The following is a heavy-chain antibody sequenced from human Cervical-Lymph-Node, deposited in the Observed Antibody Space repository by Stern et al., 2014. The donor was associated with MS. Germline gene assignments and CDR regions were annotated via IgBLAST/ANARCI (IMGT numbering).Heavy chain of an antibody. CDR3: ARDRRHFDPTGGYYFDS. CDR2: IIPIVGTA. J-gene: IGHJ4*02. Sequence: VQLVESGAEVKKPGSSVKVSCTASGGTLSSYSINWVRQAPGQGPEWMGGIIPIVGTANYAQKVQGRVTITEDSSTSTAYMELSSLRSDDTAVYYCARDRRHFDPTGGYYFDSWGQGTLVTVSS. V-gene: IGHV1-69*01. CDR1: GGTLSSYS. D-gene: IGHD2-8*02.